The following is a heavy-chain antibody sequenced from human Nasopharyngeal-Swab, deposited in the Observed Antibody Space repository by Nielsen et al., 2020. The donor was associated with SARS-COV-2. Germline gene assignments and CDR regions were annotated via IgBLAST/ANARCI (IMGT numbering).Heavy chain of an antibody. Sequence: GESLKISCAASGFTFNNYNFNWVRQAQGKGLEWVSSISSSSRYIYYADSVKGRFTISRDNAKNSLYLQMNSLRAEDTAVYYCARDGLDYDFWSAYFMDVWGQGTTVTVSS. CDR2: ISSSSRYI. V-gene: IGHV3-21*01. D-gene: IGHD3-3*01. J-gene: IGHJ6*02. CDR3: ARDGLDYDFWSAYFMDV. CDR1: GFTFNNYN.